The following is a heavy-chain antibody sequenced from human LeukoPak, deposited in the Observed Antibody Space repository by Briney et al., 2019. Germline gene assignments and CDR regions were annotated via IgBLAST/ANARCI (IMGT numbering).Heavy chain of an antibody. CDR1: GGSISSYY. CDR2: INHSGST. V-gene: IGHV4-34*01. CDR3: ARGLGIGDSYQLLTSSWFDP. Sequence: SETLSLTCTVSGGSISSYYWSWIRQPPGKGLEWIGEINHSGSTNYNPSLKSRVTISVDTSKNQFSLKLSSVTAADTAVYYCARGLGIGDSYQLLTSSWFDPWGQGTLVTVSS. J-gene: IGHJ5*02. D-gene: IGHD2-2*01.